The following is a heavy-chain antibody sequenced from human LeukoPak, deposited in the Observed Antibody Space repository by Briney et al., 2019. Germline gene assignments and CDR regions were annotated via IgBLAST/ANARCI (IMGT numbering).Heavy chain of an antibody. CDR1: GFTFSSDA. J-gene: IGHJ4*02. Sequence: RGSLCLSCAASGFTFSSDAMSWGREAPGKGVGWGSGISGSGGSTYYADSVKGRFTISRDNAKNSLYLQTNSLRAEDTAVYYCAREACSRTSCYSFDYWGQGTLVTVST. D-gene: IGHD2-2*02. CDR3: AREACSRTSCYSFDY. V-gene: IGHV3-23*01. CDR2: ISGSGGST.